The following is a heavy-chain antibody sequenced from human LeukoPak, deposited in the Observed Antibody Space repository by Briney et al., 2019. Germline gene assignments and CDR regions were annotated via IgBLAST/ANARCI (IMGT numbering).Heavy chain of an antibody. CDR2: IKQDGSDK. CDR1: GFTFSNYW. Sequence: TGGSLRLSCVASGFTFSNYWMGWVRQAPGKGLEWAANIKQDGSDKYYVDTVKGRFTISRDNAKNSLSLQMDSLRAEDTAVYYCARWTGSSSSFFDHWGQGTLVTVSS. CDR3: ARWTGSSSSFFDH. V-gene: IGHV3-7*01. D-gene: IGHD6-6*01. J-gene: IGHJ4*02.